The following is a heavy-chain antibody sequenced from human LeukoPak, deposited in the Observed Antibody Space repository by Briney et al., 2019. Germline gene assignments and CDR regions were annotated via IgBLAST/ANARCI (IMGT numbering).Heavy chain of an antibody. D-gene: IGHD3-3*01. V-gene: IGHV4-34*01. CDR3: ARGLLYDFWSGYRKNYFDY. J-gene: IGHJ4*02. Sequence: SETLSLTCAVYGGSFSGYYWSWIRQPPGKGLEWIGEINHSGSTNYNPSLKSRLTISVDTSKTQFSLKLSSVTAADTAVYYCARGLLYDFWSGYRKNYFDYWGQGTLVTVSS. CDR1: GGSFSGYY. CDR2: INHSGST.